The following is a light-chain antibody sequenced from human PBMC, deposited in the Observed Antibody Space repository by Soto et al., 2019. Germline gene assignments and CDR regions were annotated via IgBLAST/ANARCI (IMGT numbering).Light chain of an antibody. Sequence: QTVVTQLPSVSGAPGQRVTISCTGSSSNIGAGYDVHWYQQLPGTAPKLLIYRDTNRPSGVPDRFSGSKSGTSASLAITGLQADDEADYYCQSYDSSLSGVVFGGGTKVTVL. J-gene: IGLJ2*01. CDR1: SSNIGAGYD. CDR2: RDT. V-gene: IGLV1-40*01. CDR3: QSYDSSLSGVV.